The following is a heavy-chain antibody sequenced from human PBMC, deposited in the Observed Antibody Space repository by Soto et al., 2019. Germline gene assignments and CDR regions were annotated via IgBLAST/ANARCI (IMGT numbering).Heavy chain of an antibody. CDR3: AKKGAVGATYFFDY. Sequence: EVQLLESGGGLVQPGGSLRLSCAASGFTFSSYAMSWVRQAPGKGRGWVSAISGGRGSTHYADPVKGRFTISRDTSKNTLYLQMNSLRAADTAVYYCAKKGAVGATYFFDYWGQGALVTVSS. CDR1: GFTFSSYA. J-gene: IGHJ4*02. CDR2: ISGGRGST. D-gene: IGHD1-26*01. V-gene: IGHV3-23*01.